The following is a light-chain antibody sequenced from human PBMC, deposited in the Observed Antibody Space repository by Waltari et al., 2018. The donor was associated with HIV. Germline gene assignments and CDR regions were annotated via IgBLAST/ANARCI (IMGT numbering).Light chain of an antibody. CDR2: EVT. V-gene: IGLV2-14*01. CDR3: TSYTSISTLV. Sequence: QSALTQPASVSGSPGQSITIPCTGTSSDIGASNYVPWYQHHPGKVPKLLIYEVTTRPSGVSHRFSGTKSGNTASLTISGLQAEDEADFYCTSYTSISTLVFGTGTKVTVL. J-gene: IGLJ1*01. CDR1: SSDIGASNY.